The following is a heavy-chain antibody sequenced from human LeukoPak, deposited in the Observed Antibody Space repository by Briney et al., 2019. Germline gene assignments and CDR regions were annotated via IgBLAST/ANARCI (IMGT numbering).Heavy chain of an antibody. CDR3: AREYYDSNPPDY. J-gene: IGHJ4*02. V-gene: IGHV3-21*01. Sequence: GGSLRLSCAASGFTFSSYSMNWVRQAPGKGLEWVSSISSSSSYIYYADSVKGRFTISRDNAKNSPYLQMNSLRAEDTAVYYCAREYYDSNPPDYWGQGTLVTVSS. CDR2: ISSSSSYI. CDR1: GFTFSSYS. D-gene: IGHD3-22*01.